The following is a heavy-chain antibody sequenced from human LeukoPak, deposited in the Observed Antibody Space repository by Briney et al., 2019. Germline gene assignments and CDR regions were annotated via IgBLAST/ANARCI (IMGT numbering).Heavy chain of an antibody. Sequence: SETLSLTCTVSGGSISSSGHYWGWIRQPPGKGLEWIGSLHYSGSTYHNPSLKSRITISADTSNHQFSLKLSSVAAADTAVYYCARHRDGYNSPLDYWGQGTLVTVSS. D-gene: IGHD5-24*01. CDR1: GGSISSSGHY. V-gene: IGHV4-39*01. CDR3: ARHRDGYNSPLDY. J-gene: IGHJ4*02. CDR2: LHYSGST.